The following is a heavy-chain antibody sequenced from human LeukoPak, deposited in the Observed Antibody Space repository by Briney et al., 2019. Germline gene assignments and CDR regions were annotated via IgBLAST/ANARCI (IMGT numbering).Heavy chain of an antibody. CDR3: AKAPVTTCRGAFCYPFDY. J-gene: IGHJ4*02. Sequence: GGSLRLSCAASGFTFSSYAMSWVRQAPGKGLEWVSAISGSGGSTYYADSVKGRFTISRDNSKNTMYLQMNSLRAEDTAVYYCAKAPVTTCRGAFCYPFDYWGLGTLVTVSS. D-gene: IGHD2-15*01. CDR2: ISGSGGST. CDR1: GFTFSSYA. V-gene: IGHV3-23*01.